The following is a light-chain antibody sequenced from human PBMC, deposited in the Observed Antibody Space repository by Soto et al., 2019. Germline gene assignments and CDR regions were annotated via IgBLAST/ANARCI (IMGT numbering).Light chain of an antibody. Sequence: DIVMTQSPATLSVSPGERATLSCRASQSVSSNLAWYQQKPGQAPRLLIYGASTRATGIPARFSGSGSGTELTLTISSVQYEEFAVYYCQQYNNWPPWTFGQGTKVEIK. CDR3: QQYNNWPPWT. CDR2: GAS. J-gene: IGKJ1*01. CDR1: QSVSSN. V-gene: IGKV3-15*01.